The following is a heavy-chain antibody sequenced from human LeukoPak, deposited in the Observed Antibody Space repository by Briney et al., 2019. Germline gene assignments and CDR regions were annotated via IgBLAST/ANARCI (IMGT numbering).Heavy chain of an antibody. D-gene: IGHD6-13*01. CDR2: IIPILGTA. CDR3: ARDRRQQLVPVY. J-gene: IGHJ4*02. CDR1: GGTFSSYA. Sequence: ASVKVSCKASGGTFSSYAISWVRQAPGQGLEWMGGIIPILGTANYAQKFQGRVTITADESTSTAYMELSSLRSEDTAVYYCARDRRQQLVPVYWGQGTLVTVSS. V-gene: IGHV1-69*13.